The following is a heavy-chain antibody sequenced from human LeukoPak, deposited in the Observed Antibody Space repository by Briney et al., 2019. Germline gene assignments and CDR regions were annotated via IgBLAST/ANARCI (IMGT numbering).Heavy chain of an antibody. CDR3: ARVTGDSLFDY. V-gene: IGHV4-59*01. Sequence: PSETLSLTCTVSGGSISSYYWSWIRQPPGKGLEWIGYTYYSGSTNYNPSLKSRVTISVDTSKNQFSLKLSSVTAADTAVYYCARVTGDSLFDYWGQGTLVTVSS. D-gene: IGHD2-15*01. CDR1: GGSISSYY. CDR2: TYYSGST. J-gene: IGHJ4*02.